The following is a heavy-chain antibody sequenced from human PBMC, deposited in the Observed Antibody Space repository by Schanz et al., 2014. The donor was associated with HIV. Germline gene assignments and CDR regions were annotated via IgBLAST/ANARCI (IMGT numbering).Heavy chain of an antibody. CDR2: INSNEGTT. CDR3: GTYNYGSGHDY. V-gene: IGHV3-74*02. D-gene: IGHD3-10*01. Sequence: VQLVESGGGVVQPGRSLRLSCAASGFTFSSHWMHWVRQAPGKGLVWVSRINSNEGTTDYADSVKGRLTISRDNAKNTLYLQMNSLRAEDTAIYHCGTYNYGSGHDYWGQGTLVTVSS. J-gene: IGHJ4*02. CDR1: GFTFSSHW.